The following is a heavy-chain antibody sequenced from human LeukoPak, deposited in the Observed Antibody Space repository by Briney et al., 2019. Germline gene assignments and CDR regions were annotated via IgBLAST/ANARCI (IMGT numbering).Heavy chain of an antibody. D-gene: IGHD6-19*01. Sequence: GGSPRLSCAASGFTFSSYSMNWVRQAPGKGLEWVSSISSSSSYIYYADSVKGRFTISRDNAKNSLYLQMNSLRAEDTAVYYCARGRSSGQGPMDVWGQGTTVTVSS. V-gene: IGHV3-21*01. CDR1: GFTFSSYS. CDR2: ISSSSSYI. CDR3: ARGRSSGQGPMDV. J-gene: IGHJ6*02.